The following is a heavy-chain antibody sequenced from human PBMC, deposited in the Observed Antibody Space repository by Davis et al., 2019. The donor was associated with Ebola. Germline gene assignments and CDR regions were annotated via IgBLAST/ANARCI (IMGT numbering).Heavy chain of an antibody. J-gene: IGHJ6*02. CDR3: ARQARVDV. V-gene: IGHV3-11*04. Sequence: PGGSLRLSCEASGFTFSYHRMSWIRQVPGKGLEWLSYIADSGVDSAESVKGRFSISRDNAKNSLYLQMNSLRVEDTAVYYCARQARVDVWGQGTTVTVSS. CDR2: IADSGV. CDR1: GFTFSYHR.